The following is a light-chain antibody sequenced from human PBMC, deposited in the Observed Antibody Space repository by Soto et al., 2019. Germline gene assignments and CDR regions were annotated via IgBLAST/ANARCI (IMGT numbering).Light chain of an antibody. CDR1: QSISGW. J-gene: IGKJ1*01. V-gene: IGKV1-5*03. CDR2: KAS. Sequence: DIQMTQSPSTLSAFVGHRVTITCRASQSISGWLAWYQQKPGKAPHLLIYKASSLESGVPSRFSGSGSGTEFTLTISSLQPDDFATYYCQQYNTYSPTFGQGTKVDIK. CDR3: QQYNTYSPT.